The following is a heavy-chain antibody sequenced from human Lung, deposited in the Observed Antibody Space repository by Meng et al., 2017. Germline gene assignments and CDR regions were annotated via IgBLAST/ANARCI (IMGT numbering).Heavy chain of an antibody. CDR3: ARGRRNEPLFDY. V-gene: IGHV1-69*13. CDR2: LIAVFDKT. J-gene: IGHJ4*02. D-gene: IGHD1-14*01. CDR1: GGSFSTHT. Sequence: QVQLVQSGAEVKKPGSSVKVACKTSGGSFSTHTFSWVRQAPGQGLEWMGGLIAVFDKTKAAPRFQDRVTFTADESTSTAYMELSSLTFDDTAVYFCARGRRNEPLFDYWGQGTPVTVSS.